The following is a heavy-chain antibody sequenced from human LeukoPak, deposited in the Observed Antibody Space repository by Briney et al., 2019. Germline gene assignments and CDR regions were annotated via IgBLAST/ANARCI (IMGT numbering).Heavy chain of an antibody. V-gene: IGHV4-59*02. CDR1: GDSVSIYY. Sequence: SETLSLTCTVSGDSVSIYYWSWIRQPPGKGLEWIGYIYYSGNTKYNPSLQSRLTISVDTSKNQFSLKLSSVTAADTAVYYCARDLGFCSTTSCYPYFDPWGQGTLVTVSS. D-gene: IGHD2-2*01. CDR3: ARDLGFCSTTSCYPYFDP. CDR2: IYYSGNT. J-gene: IGHJ5*02.